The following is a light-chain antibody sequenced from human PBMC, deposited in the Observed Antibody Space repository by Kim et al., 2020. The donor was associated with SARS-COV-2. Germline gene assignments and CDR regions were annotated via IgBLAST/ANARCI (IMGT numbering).Light chain of an antibody. CDR3: QQTYSNPPT. CDR2: AAS. Sequence: IQMTQSPSSLSASIGDRVTITCRTSQNIRTYLNWYQQRPGKAPKLLIYAASSLQSEVPSRFSGSGSGTDFTLTIASLHADDFATYYSQQTYSNPPTFAGGTTVEIK. V-gene: IGKV1-39*01. CDR1: QNIRTY. J-gene: IGKJ4*01.